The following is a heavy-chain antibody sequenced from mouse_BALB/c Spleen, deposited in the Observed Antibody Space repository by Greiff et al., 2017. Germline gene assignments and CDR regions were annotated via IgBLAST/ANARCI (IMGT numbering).Heavy chain of an antibody. Sequence: EVQGVESGGGLVQPGGSLRLSCATSGFTFTDYYMSWVRQPPGKALEWLGFIRNKANGYTTEYSASVKGRFTISRDNSQSILYLQMNTLRAEDSATYYCARDRDYDYDAWYFDVWGAGTTVTVSS. CDR1: GFTFTDYY. D-gene: IGHD2-4*01. V-gene: IGHV7-3*02. CDR2: IRNKANGYTT. CDR3: ARDRDYDYDAWYFDV. J-gene: IGHJ1*01.